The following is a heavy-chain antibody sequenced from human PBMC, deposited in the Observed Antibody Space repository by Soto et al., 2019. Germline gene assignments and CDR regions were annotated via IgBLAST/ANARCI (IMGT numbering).Heavy chain of an antibody. CDR1: GYTFTGYY. CDR3: ATTDKVGDGYNSIFYYYYFGMDV. J-gene: IGHJ6*02. Sequence: ASVKVSCKASGYTFTGYYMHWVRQAPGQGLEWMGWINPNSGGTNYAQKFQGRVTMTRDTSISTAYMELSRLRSDDTAVYYCATTDKVGDGYNSIFYYYYFGMDVWGQGTTVTVSS. CDR2: INPNSGGT. V-gene: IGHV1-2*02. D-gene: IGHD5-12*01.